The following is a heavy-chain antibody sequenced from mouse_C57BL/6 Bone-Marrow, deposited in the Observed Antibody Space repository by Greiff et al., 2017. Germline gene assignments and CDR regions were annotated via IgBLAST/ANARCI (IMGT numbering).Heavy chain of an antibody. CDR1: GYTFTSYW. V-gene: IGHV1-64*01. J-gene: IGHJ2*01. CDR2: IHPNSGST. CDR3: AVYDGYYPWCFDY. D-gene: IGHD2-3*01. Sequence: QVQLQQPGAELVKPGASVKLSCTASGYTFTSYWMHWVKQRPGQGLEWIGMIHPNSGSTNYNEKFKSKATLTVEKSSRTAYMQLSSLTSEDSAVYYCAVYDGYYPWCFDYWGQGTTLTVSS.